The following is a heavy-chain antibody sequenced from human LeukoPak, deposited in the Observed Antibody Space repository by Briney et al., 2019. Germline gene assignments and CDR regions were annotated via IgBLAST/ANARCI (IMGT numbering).Heavy chain of an antibody. J-gene: IGHJ4*02. CDR1: GGSISSGDYY. CDR3: ARLPYYDSSGHYSPFDY. CDR2: IYYSGST. Sequence: PSQTLSLTCTVSGGSISSGDYYWSWIRQPPGKGLEWIGYIYYSGSTYYNPSLKSRVTISVDTSKNQFSLKLSSVTAADTAVYYCARLPYYDSSGHYSPFDYWGQGTLVTVSS. D-gene: IGHD3-22*01. V-gene: IGHV4-30-4*01.